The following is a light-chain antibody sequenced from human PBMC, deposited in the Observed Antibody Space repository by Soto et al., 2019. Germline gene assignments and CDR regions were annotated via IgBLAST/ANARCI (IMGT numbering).Light chain of an antibody. J-gene: IGKJ4*01. V-gene: IGKV1-12*01. CDR2: DAS. Sequence: DIQMTQSPSSVSASVGDRVTITCRASRNIKTSLAWYQQRPGKGPELLIYDASTLQSGVPSRISGSGSGTEFTLTISRLQPEDFETFYCQQINSFPPTFGGGTKVTI. CDR1: RNIKTS. CDR3: QQINSFPPT.